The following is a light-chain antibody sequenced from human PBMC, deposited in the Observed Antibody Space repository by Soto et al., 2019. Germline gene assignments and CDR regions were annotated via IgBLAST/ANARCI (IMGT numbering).Light chain of an antibody. Sequence: QSALTQPASVSGSPGQSIAISCTGTSSDVGGYDFVSWYQQHPGKAPKLIIFDVNNRPSGVSNRFSGSKSGNTASLTISGLQAEDEADYYCSSYTSSSTEVFGGGTQLTVL. V-gene: IGLV2-14*03. CDR3: SSYTSSSTEV. CDR1: SSDVGGYDF. J-gene: IGLJ2*01. CDR2: DVN.